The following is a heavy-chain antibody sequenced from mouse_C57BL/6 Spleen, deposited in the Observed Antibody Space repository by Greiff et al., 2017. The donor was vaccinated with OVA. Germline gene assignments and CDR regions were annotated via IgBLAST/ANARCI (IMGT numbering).Heavy chain of an antibody. Sequence: QVQLQQSGAELVRPGASVKLSCKASGYTFTDYYINWVKQRPGQGLEWIARIYPGSGNTYYNEKFKGKATLTADKSSSTAYMQLSSLTSEDSAVDYCAGTGGLRRVDYAMDYWGQGTSVTVSS. CDR3: AGTGGLRRVDYAMDY. CDR2: IYPGSGNT. J-gene: IGHJ4*01. D-gene: IGHD2-4*01. CDR1: GYTFTDYY. V-gene: IGHV1-76*01.